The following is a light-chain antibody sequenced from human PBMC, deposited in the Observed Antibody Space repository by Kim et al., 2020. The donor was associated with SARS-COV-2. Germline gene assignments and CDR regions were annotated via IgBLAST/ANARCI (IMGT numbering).Light chain of an antibody. CDR3: QQFGS. J-gene: IGKJ4*01. Sequence: TLSLSPGARAILSCRASQTEATRSIAWYQQRGGQAPRLLIYDTSLRATGITDRFSGSRSGTDFTLTISRLEPEDSAVYYCQQFGSFGGGTKVDIK. CDR2: DTS. V-gene: IGKV3-20*01. CDR1: QTEATRS.